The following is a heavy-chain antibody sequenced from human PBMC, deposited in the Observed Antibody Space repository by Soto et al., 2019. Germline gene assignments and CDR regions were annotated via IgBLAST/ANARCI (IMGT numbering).Heavy chain of an antibody. V-gene: IGHV3-33*06. Sequence: VQLVESGGGVVQPGRSLRLSCAASGFTFSNYGMHWVRRAPGKGRGWVAVIWYDGSYKYYADSVKGRFTISRDNSRTTLHLQMNSLRAEDTAVYYCAKDEGRYTYGLRDCWGQGTLVTVSS. CDR3: AKDEGRYTYGLRDC. D-gene: IGHD5-18*01. CDR1: GFTFSNYG. J-gene: IGHJ4*02. CDR2: IWYDGSYK.